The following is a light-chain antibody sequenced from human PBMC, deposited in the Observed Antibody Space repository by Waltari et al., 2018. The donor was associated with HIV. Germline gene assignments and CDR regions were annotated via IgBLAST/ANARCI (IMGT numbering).Light chain of an antibody. J-gene: IGKJ3*01. CDR3: QQTYSGIT. V-gene: IGKV1-39*01. CDR2: GDS. Sequence: DVQVTKAPSSLSASVGDSVTITCRASQNIDNFLNWYQQKSGGAPKRLIYGDSSLQNGVPSRFSAGGSGTDFTLTIAGVQPEDFAVYYCQQTYSGITFGPGTQVDVK. CDR1: QNIDNF.